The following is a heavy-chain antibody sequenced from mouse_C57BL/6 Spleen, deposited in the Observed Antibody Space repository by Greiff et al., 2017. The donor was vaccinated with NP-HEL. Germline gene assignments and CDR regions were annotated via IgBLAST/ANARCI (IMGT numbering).Heavy chain of an antibody. Sequence: DVKLQESGPGLVKPSQSLSLTCSVTGYSITSGYYWNWIRQFPGNKLEWMGYISYDGSNNYNPSLKNRISITRDTSKNQFFLKLNSVTTEDTATYYCARQRVGYSNYGYYYAMDYWGQGTSVTVSS. J-gene: IGHJ4*01. CDR3: ARQRVGYSNYGYYYAMDY. D-gene: IGHD2-5*01. V-gene: IGHV3-6*01. CDR1: GYSITSGYY. CDR2: ISYDGSN.